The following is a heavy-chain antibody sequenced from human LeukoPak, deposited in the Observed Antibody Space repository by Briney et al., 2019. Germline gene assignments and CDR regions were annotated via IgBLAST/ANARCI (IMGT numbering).Heavy chain of an antibody. D-gene: IGHD3-3*01. J-gene: IGHJ4*02. CDR1: GGTFSSYA. CDR3: ARVTHSPYDFWSGYYFDY. V-gene: IGHV1-69*13. CDR2: IIPISGTA. Sequence: ASVKVSCKASGGTFSSYAISWVRQAPGQGLEWMGGIIPISGTANYAQKFQGRVTITADESTSTAYMELSSLRSEDTAVYYCARVTHSPYDFWSGYYFDYWGQGTLVTVSS.